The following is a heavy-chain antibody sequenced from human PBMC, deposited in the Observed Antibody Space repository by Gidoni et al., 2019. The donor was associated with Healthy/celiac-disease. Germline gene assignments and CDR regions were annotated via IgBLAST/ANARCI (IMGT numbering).Heavy chain of an antibody. D-gene: IGHD3-22*01. J-gene: IGHJ4*02. CDR2: RWYDGSNK. CDR1: GFTFSSYG. Sequence: QVQLVESGVGVVQPGRSLRLSCAASGFTFSSYGMHWGRQAPGKGLEWVAVRWYDGSNKYYADSVKGRFTISRDNSKNTLYLQMNSLRAEDTAVYYCARGVYYDSSGYLDYWGQGTLVTVSS. CDR3: ARGVYYDSSGYLDY. V-gene: IGHV3-33*01.